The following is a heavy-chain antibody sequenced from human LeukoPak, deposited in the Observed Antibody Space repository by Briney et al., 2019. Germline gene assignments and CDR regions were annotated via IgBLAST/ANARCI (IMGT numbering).Heavy chain of an antibody. CDR3: ARQQVRGVIFGDFDY. Sequence: SETLSLTCTVSYGSISSYYWSWLRQPPGKGLEWIGWVHYSGRTNHNPSLKSRVTISVDTSKNQFSLKLSSVTAADTAVYYCARQQVRGVIFGDFDYWGQGTLVTVSS. D-gene: IGHD3-10*01. CDR2: VHYSGRT. V-gene: IGHV4-59*01. CDR1: YGSISSYY. J-gene: IGHJ4*02.